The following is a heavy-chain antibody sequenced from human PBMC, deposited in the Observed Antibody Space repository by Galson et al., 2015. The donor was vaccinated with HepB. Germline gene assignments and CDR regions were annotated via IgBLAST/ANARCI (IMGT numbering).Heavy chain of an antibody. V-gene: IGHV4-59*01. CDR3: ARVGTHH. CDR1: GGSISSYY. J-gene: IGHJ5*02. CDR2: IYYSGST. Sequence: SETLSLTCTVSGGSISSYYWSWIRQPPGKGLEWIGYIYYSGSTNYNPSLKSRVTISVDTSKNQFSLKLSSVTAADTAVYYCARVGTHHWGQGTLVTVSS. D-gene: IGHD1-1*01.